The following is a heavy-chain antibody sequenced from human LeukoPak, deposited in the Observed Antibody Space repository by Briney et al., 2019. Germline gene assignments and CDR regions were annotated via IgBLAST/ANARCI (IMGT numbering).Heavy chain of an antibody. CDR2: ISGDVRDT. J-gene: IGHJ2*01. Sequence: GGSLRLSCEASGFTFNAHAMNWVRQAPGKGLEWVSVISGDVRDTNHANPVKGRFTISRDNSKNTVFLQMNSLRVEDTAMYYCAKDGYYSSANHFARLHFDLWGRGTLVTVSS. D-gene: IGHD3-10*01. CDR1: GFTFNAHA. CDR3: AKDGYYSSANHFARLHFDL. V-gene: IGHV3-23*01.